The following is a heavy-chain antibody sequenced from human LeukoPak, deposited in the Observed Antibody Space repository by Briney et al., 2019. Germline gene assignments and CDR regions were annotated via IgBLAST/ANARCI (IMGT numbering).Heavy chain of an antibody. CDR1: GFIFSNYA. V-gene: IGHV3-23*01. Sequence: GGSLRLSCAASGFIFSNYAMTWVRQAPGKGLQWASTITSGGNTYYADSVKGRFTISRDNSKNTLYLQMNSLRAEDTAVYYCSTSGRSWDYFDFWSQGTLVTVSS. CDR3: STSGRSWDYFDF. D-gene: IGHD1-1*01. CDR2: ITSGGNT. J-gene: IGHJ4*02.